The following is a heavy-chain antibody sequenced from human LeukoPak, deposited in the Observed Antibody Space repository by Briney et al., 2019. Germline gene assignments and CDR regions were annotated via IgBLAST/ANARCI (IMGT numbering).Heavy chain of an antibody. CDR3: ASLQGSRAIDY. Sequence: SETLSLTFTVSVGSISYYYWSCILQPPGKGLEWIGYIYYSGSTNYNPSLQSRVTISVDTSKHQFSLILSSVPAAATAVYYCASLQGSRAIDYWGQGTLVTVSS. J-gene: IGHJ4*02. D-gene: IGHD1-26*01. CDR2: IYYSGST. CDR1: VGSISYYY. V-gene: IGHV4-59*08.